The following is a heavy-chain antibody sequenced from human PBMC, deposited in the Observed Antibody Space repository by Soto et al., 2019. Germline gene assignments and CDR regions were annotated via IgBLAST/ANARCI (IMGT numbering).Heavy chain of an antibody. CDR2: INHRGSI. Sequence: SETLSLTCAVHGGSFRDYSWNWIRQSPGKGLQWIGEINHRGSINYNPSLRSRVIMSVDTSKNEFSLRLRSVTAADTAVYYCVRGGGFLTGGMLWFDPCGQGTLVTVSS. V-gene: IGHV4-34*01. CDR1: GGSFRDYS. D-gene: IGHD2-15*01. CDR3: VRGGGFLTGGMLWFDP. J-gene: IGHJ5*02.